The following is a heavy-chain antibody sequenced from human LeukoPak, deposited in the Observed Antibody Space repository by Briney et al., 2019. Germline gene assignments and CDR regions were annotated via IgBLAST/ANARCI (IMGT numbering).Heavy chain of an antibody. J-gene: IGHJ4*02. D-gene: IGHD3-10*01. Sequence: SETLSLTCTVSGGSISSYYWSWIRQPPGKGLEWIGYTYNSGSSSYSPSFTSRVTISTDTPRNQFFLRLTSVTAADTAVYYFAGYYGSGQWDNWGQGTLVTVSS. CDR2: TYNSGSS. CDR3: AGYYGSGQWDN. CDR1: GGSISSYY. V-gene: IGHV4-59*12.